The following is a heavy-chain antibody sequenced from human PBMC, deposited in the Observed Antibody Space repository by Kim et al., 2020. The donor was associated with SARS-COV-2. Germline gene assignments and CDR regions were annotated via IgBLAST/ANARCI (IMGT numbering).Heavy chain of an antibody. CDR1: GYSFTSYW. D-gene: IGHD5-18*01. CDR2: IYPGDSDT. CDR3: VRQIWVGSSYGYFDY. V-gene: IGHV5-51*01. Sequence: GESLKISCKGSGYSFTSYWIGWVRQMPGKGLEWMGIIYPGDSDTRYSPSFQGQVTISADKSISTAYLQWSSLKASDTAMYYCVRQIWVGSSYGYFDYWGQGTLVTVSS. J-gene: IGHJ4*02.